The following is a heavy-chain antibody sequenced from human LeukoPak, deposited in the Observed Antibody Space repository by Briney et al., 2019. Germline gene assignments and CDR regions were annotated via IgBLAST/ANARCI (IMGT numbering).Heavy chain of an antibody. V-gene: IGHV1-46*01. D-gene: IGHD2-21*02. CDR3: ARELYCGGDWYSIHDAFDI. J-gene: IGHJ3*02. Sequence: GASVKVSCKASGYTFTSYYMHWVRQAPGQGLEWMGIINPSGGSTSYAQKFQGRVTMTRDTSTSTVYMELSSLRSEDTAVYYCARELYCGGDWYSIHDAFDIWGQGTMVTVSS. CDR2: INPSGGST. CDR1: GYTFTSYY.